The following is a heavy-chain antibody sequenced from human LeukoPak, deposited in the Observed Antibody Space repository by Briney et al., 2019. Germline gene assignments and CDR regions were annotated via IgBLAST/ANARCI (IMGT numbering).Heavy chain of an antibody. J-gene: IGHJ4*02. CDR3: ARDRDSSGWYVGQPDY. CDR1: GYTFTSYG. Sequence: ASVKVSCKASGYTFTSYGISWVRQAPGQGLEWMGWISAYNGNTNYAQKLQGRVTMTTDTSTSTDYMELRSLRSDDTAVYYCARDRDSSGWYVGQPDYWGQGTLVTVSS. CDR2: ISAYNGNT. D-gene: IGHD6-19*01. V-gene: IGHV1-18*01.